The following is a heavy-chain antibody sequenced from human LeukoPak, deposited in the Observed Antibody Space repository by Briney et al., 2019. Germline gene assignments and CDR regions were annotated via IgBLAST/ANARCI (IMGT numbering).Heavy chain of an antibody. D-gene: IGHD5-12*01. CDR3: ASQVVATIKALKEPFDY. CDR2: IISIFGTA. V-gene: IGHV1-69*01. Sequence: ASVKVSCKASGGTFSSYAISWVRQAPGQGLEWMGGIISIFGTANYAQKFQGRVTITADESTSTAYMELSSLRSEDTAVYYCASQVVATIKALKEPFDYWGQGTLVTVSS. J-gene: IGHJ4*02. CDR1: GGTFSSYA.